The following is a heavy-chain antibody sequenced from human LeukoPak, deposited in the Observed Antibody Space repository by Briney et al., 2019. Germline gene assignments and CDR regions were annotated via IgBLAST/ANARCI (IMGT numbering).Heavy chain of an antibody. D-gene: IGHD2-15*01. V-gene: IGHV4-39*07. J-gene: IGHJ4*02. CDR3: ARVPHGYCSGGSCTGAYFDY. Sequence: PSETLSLTCTVPGDSIRSSSYYSGSIPQPPGKGLEWIGSIYYSGSTYYNPSIKSRVTISVDTSKNQFSLKLSSVTAADTALYYCARVPHGYCSGGSCTGAYFDYWGQGTLVTVSS. CDR1: GDSIRSSSYY. CDR2: IYYSGST.